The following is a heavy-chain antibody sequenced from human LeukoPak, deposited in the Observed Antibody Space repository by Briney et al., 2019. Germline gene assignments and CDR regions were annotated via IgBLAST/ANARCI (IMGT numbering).Heavy chain of an antibody. CDR2: IYYSGST. D-gene: IGHD1-26*01. J-gene: IGHJ6*02. Sequence: SETLSLTCTVSGGSISSYYWSWIRQPPGKGLEWIGYIYYSGSTNYNPSLKSRVTISVDTSKNQFSLKLSSVTAADTAVYYCARLRVGATGAQDCYYGMDVWRQGTTVTVSS. CDR1: GGSISSYY. CDR3: ARLRVGATGAQDCYYGMDV. V-gene: IGHV4-59*01.